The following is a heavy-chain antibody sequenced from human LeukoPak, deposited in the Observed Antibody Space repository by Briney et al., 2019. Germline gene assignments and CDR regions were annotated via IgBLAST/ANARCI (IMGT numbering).Heavy chain of an antibody. CDR2: ISSSSSTI. V-gene: IGHV3-48*01. CDR1: GFTFSTYN. D-gene: IGHD2-2*01. J-gene: IGHJ4*02. Sequence: PGGSLRLSCAASGFTFSTYNMNWVRQAPGKGLEWVSYISSSSSTIYYADSVKGRFTISRDNAKNSLYLQMNSLRAEDTAVYYCARDLRYCSSTSCQHWGRGTLVTVSS. CDR3: ARDLRYCSSTSCQH.